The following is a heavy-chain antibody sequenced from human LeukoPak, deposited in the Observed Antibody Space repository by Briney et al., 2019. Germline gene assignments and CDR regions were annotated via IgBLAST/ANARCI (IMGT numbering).Heavy chain of an antibody. Sequence: ASVKVSCKASGGTFSSYAISWVRQAPGQGLEWMGRIIPILGTANYAQKFQGRVTITADKSTSTAYMELSSLRSEDTAVYYCAREEEVGELWSVGYFDYWGQGTLVTVSP. CDR2: IIPILGTA. V-gene: IGHV1-69*04. J-gene: IGHJ4*02. D-gene: IGHD3-10*01. CDR3: AREEEVGELWSVGYFDY. CDR1: GGTFSSYA.